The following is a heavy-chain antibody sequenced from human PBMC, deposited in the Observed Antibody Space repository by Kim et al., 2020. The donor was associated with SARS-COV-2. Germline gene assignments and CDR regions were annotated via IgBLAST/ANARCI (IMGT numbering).Heavy chain of an antibody. CDR3: AKDLLSSSWDYFDY. CDR1: GFTFDDYA. CDR2: ISWNSGSI. J-gene: IGHJ4*02. Sequence: GGSLRLSCAASGFTFDDYAMHRVRQAPGKGLEWVSGISWNSGSIGYADSVKGRFTISIDNAKNSLYLQMNSLSAEDTALYYCAKDLLSSSWDYFDYWCQGTLVTVSS. D-gene: IGHD6-13*01. V-gene: IGHV3-9*01.